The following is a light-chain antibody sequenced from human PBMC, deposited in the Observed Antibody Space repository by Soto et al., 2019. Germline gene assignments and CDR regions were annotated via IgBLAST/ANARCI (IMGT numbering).Light chain of an antibody. V-gene: IGLV1-47*02. CDR3: AAWDDSRSGVV. CDR2: SDH. J-gene: IGLJ2*01. Sequence: QSVLTQPPSASGTPGQRVTISCSGSSSNIGSNFVCWYQQLPGTAPKLLIYSDHQRPSGVPDRFSGSKSGTSASLAISGLRSEDEADYYCAAWDDSRSGVVFGRGTKVTVL. CDR1: SSNIGSNF.